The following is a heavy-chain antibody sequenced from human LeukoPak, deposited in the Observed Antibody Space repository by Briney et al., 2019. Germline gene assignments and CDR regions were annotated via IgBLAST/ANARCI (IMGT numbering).Heavy chain of an antibody. CDR2: ISYDGSNK. J-gene: IGHJ4*02. V-gene: IGHV3-30*03. CDR3: ARGAPPDY. Sequence: GGSLRLSCAASGFTFSSYGMHWVRQVPGKGLEWVAVISYDGSNKYYADSVKGRFTISRDNSRTFLYLQMDSLRLEDTAVYYCARGAPPDYWGQGTLVTVSS. CDR1: GFTFSSYG.